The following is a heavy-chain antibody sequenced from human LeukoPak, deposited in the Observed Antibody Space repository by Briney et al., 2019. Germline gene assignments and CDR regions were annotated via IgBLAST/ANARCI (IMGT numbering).Heavy chain of an antibody. CDR3: ARVQFGYGDYPDY. CDR2: IKQDGSEK. V-gene: IGHV3-7*01. Sequence: GGSLRLPCAASGFTFSSYWMSWVRQAPGKGLEWVANIKQDGSEKYYVDSVKGRFTISRDNAKNSLYLQMNSLRAEDTAVYYCARVQFGYGDYPDYWGQGTLVTVSS. J-gene: IGHJ4*02. CDR1: GFTFSSYW. D-gene: IGHD4-17*01.